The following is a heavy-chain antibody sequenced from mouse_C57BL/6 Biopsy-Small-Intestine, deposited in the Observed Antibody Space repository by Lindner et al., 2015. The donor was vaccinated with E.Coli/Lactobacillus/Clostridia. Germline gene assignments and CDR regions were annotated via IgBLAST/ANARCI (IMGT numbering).Heavy chain of an antibody. CDR3: ARSYYVMDY. Sequence: VQLQESGPELVKPRASVKMSCKASGYTFTDYNMHWVKQSHGKSLEWIGYINPNNGGTSYNQKFKGKATLTVNKSSSTAYMELRSLTSEDSAVYYCARSYYVMDYWGQGTSVTVSS. CDR1: GYTFTDYN. CDR2: INPNNGGT. V-gene: IGHV1-22*01. J-gene: IGHJ4*01.